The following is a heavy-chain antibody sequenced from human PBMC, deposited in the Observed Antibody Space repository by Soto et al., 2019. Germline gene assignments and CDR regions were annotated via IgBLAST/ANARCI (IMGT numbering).Heavy chain of an antibody. V-gene: IGHV3-48*03. CDR2: ISGSGSTI. CDR1: AFTFSSHE. D-gene: IGHD2-8*01. J-gene: IGHJ1*01. CDR3: ARGGVY. Sequence: PGGSLRLSSEATAFTFSSHEMNWIRQTPGKRLEWIAKISGSGSTISYADSVEGRFTIARDNVQRPLHLQMDSLKVQDTGVYYCARGGVYWGRGTMVTVSS.